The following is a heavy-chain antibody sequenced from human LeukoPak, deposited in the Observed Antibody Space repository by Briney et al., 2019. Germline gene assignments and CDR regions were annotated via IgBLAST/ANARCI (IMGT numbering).Heavy chain of an antibody. CDR3: TTQRAGAFDY. J-gene: IGHJ4*02. Sequence: GGSLRLSCAASGFTFRNAWMTWVRRAPGKGLEWVGRILSKTDGGTADYAAPVKGRFTISGDDSKDMVYLQMNSLKSEDTAAYYCTTQRAGAFDYWGQGTLVTVSS. CDR1: GFTFRNAW. D-gene: IGHD3-10*01. CDR2: ILSKTDGGTA. V-gene: IGHV3-15*01.